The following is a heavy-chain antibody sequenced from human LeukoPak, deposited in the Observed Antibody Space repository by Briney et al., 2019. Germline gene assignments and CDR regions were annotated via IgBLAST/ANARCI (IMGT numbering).Heavy chain of an antibody. Sequence: SETLSLTCAVSGYSISSGYYWGWIRQPPGKGLEWIGNIYHNGNTYYNPSLKSRVTISVDTSKNQFSLKQSSVTAADTAVYYCARGASASYSFDYWGQGTRVIVSS. CDR1: GYSISSGYY. V-gene: IGHV4-38-2*01. CDR2: IYHNGNT. D-gene: IGHD1-26*01. CDR3: ARGASASYSFDY. J-gene: IGHJ4*02.